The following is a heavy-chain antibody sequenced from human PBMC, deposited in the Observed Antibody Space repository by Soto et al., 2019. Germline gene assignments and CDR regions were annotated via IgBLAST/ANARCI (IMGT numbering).Heavy chain of an antibody. Sequence: QVQLVQSGAEVKKPGSSVKVSCKASGGTFSSYAISWVRQAPGQGLEWMGGVIPIFGTADYAQKFQGRVTITADESTSTAYMELSSLRDEDTAVYYCASHSGSSPEGRYYYGMDVWGQGTTVTVSS. CDR3: ASHSGSSPEGRYYYGMDV. J-gene: IGHJ6*02. CDR2: VIPIFGTA. D-gene: IGHD1-26*01. CDR1: GGTFSSYA. V-gene: IGHV1-69*12.